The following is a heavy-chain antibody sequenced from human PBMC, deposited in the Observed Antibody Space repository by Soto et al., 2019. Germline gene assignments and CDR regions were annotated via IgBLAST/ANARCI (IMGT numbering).Heavy chain of an antibody. J-gene: IGHJ4*02. CDR1: GGTFSSYA. CDR3: AVGGGDYCSGGSCYLPDY. D-gene: IGHD2-15*01. V-gene: IGHV1-69*01. Sequence: QVQLVQSGAEVKKPGSSVKVYCKASGGTFSSYAISWVRQAPGQGLEWMGGIIPIFGTANYAQKFQGRVTITADESTSTAYMELSSLRSEDTAVYYCAVGGGDYCSGGSCYLPDYWGQGTLVTVSS. CDR2: IIPIFGTA.